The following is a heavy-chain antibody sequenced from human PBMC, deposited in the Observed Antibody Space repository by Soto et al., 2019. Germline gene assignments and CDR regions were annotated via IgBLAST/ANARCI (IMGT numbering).Heavy chain of an antibody. J-gene: IGHJ4*02. V-gene: IGHV3-30-3*01. D-gene: IGHD6-13*01. Sequence: QVQLVESGGGVVQPGRSLRLSCAASGFTFSSYAMHWVRQAPGKGLEWVAVISYDGSNKYYADSVKGRFTISRDNSKNTLYLQMNSLRAEDTAVYYCASGSLSSWYPLDYWGQGTLVTVSS. CDR2: ISYDGSNK. CDR1: GFTFSSYA. CDR3: ASGSLSSWYPLDY.